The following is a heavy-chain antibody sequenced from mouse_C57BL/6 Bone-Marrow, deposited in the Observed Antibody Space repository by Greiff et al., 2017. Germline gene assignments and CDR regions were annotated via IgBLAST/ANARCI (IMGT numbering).Heavy chain of an antibody. CDR3: AKKAGTGYFDY. V-gene: IGHV2-5*01. D-gene: IGHD4-1*01. J-gene: IGHJ2*01. Sequence: VQLVESGPGLVQPSQSLSITCTVSGFSLTSYGVNWVRQSPGKGLEWLGVIWRGGSTDSTEAFMSRLSITKDNPKSQVFFKMNSLQADDTAIYYCAKKAGTGYFDYWGQGTTLTVSS. CDR2: IWRGGST. CDR1: GFSLTSYG.